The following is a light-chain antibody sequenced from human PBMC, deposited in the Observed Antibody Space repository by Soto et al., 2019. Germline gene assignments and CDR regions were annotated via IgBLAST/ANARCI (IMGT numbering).Light chain of an antibody. CDR2: GVS. CDR1: QDIDNF. Sequence: DIQMTQTPSSLSASVGDSVTITCHARQDIDNFLNWYQQKPGKAPKLLIYGVSDLETGVPSRFSGSGSGTDFTFTISSLQPEDIATYYCQQYDNRPPTFGGGTKVDIK. V-gene: IGKV1-33*01. CDR3: QQYDNRPPT. J-gene: IGKJ4*01.